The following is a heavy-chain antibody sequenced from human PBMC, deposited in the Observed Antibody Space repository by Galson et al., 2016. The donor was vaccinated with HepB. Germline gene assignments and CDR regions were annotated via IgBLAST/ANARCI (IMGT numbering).Heavy chain of an antibody. CDR3: ARSVWRWRGMDV. J-gene: IGHJ6*02. CDR2: ISYDGSNK. CDR1: GFTSSYYA. Sequence: SLRLSCAASGFTSSYYAIHWVRQAPGKGLEWVAVISYDGSNKYYADSVKGRFTISRDNSKNMLYLQMNSLRAEDTAVYYCARSVWRWRGMDVWGQGTTVTVSS. V-gene: IGHV3-30*04. D-gene: IGHD2-21*01.